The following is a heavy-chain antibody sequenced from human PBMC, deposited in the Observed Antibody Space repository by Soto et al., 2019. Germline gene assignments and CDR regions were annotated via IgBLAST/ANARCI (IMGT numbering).Heavy chain of an antibody. Sequence: QVQLQQWGAGLLKPSETLSLTCAVYGGSFSGYYWSWIRQPPGKGLEWIGEINHSGSTNYNPSLKSRVTISVDTSKNQFSLKLSSVTAADTAVYYCARIRAGVVVVAATHYYYYYGMDVWGQGTTVTVSS. CDR1: GGSFSGYY. D-gene: IGHD2-15*01. CDR3: ARIRAGVVVVAATHYYYYYGMDV. V-gene: IGHV4-34*01. J-gene: IGHJ6*02. CDR2: INHSGST.